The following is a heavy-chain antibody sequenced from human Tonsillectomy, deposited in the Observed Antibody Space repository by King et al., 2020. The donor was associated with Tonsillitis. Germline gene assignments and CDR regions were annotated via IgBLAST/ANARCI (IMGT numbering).Heavy chain of an antibody. J-gene: IGHJ4*02. Sequence: VQLVESGGHLVQPGGSLRLSCAASGFTFRNYAMSGVRHAPGKGLEWVSAIIASGIPTYYTDTVKGRFSISRDNSNNTLYLQMQSLRAEDTAIYYCAKDRWYEFHFDSWGQGILVTVSS. CDR1: GFTFRNYA. CDR2: IIASGIPT. D-gene: IGHD6-13*01. V-gene: IGHV3-23*04. CDR3: AKDRWYEFHFDS.